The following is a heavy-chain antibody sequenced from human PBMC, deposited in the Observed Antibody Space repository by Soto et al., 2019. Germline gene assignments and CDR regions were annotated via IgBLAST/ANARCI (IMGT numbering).Heavy chain of an antibody. CDR2: IYYSGST. CDR1: GGSISSYY. J-gene: IGHJ3*02. V-gene: IGHV4-59*01. D-gene: IGHD3-10*01. Sequence: SETLSLTCTVSGGSISSYYWSWIRQPPGKGLEWMGYIYYSGSTNYNPSLKRRVTISVDTSKNQFSLKLSSGTAADTDVYYCARDREYYYGSGSYYRPNAFDIWGQGTMVTVSS. CDR3: ARDREYYYGSGSYYRPNAFDI.